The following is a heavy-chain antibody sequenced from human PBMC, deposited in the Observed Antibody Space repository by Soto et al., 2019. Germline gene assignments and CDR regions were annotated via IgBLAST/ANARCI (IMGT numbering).Heavy chain of an antibody. CDR2: ISSSSSYI. CDR1: GFTFSSYS. J-gene: IGHJ4*02. Sequence: GGSLRLSCAASGFTFSSYSMNWVCQAPGKGLEWVSSISSSSSYIYYADSVKGRFTISRDNAKNSLYLQMNSLRAEDTAVYYCARDGANYDILTGPDWGQGTLVTVSS. CDR3: ARDGANYDILTGPD. D-gene: IGHD3-9*01. V-gene: IGHV3-21*01.